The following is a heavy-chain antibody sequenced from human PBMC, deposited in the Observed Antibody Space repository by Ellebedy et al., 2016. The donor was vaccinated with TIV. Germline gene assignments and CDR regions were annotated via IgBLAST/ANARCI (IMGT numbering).Heavy chain of an antibody. D-gene: IGHD7-27*01. CDR2: IVVGSGNT. J-gene: IGHJ3*02. V-gene: IGHV1-58*02. Sequence: SVKVSXXASGFTFTSSAMQWVRQARGQRLEWIGWIVVGSGNTNYAQKLQGRVTMTTDTSTSTAYMELRSLRSDDTAVYYCARDHPPLTGDRAFDIWGQGTMVTVSS. CDR1: GFTFTSSA. CDR3: ARDHPPLTGDRAFDI.